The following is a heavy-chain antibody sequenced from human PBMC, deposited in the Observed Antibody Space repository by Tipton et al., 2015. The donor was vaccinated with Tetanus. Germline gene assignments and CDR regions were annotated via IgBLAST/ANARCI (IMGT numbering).Heavy chain of an antibody. CDR3: FGGDYLG. D-gene: IGHD4/OR15-4a*01. V-gene: IGHV3-7*01. CDR2: IKPDGSDK. J-gene: IGHJ4*02. CDR1: GFTFSSYT. Sequence: SLRLSCAASGFTFSSYTMHWVRQAPGKGLEWVANIKPDGSDKYYMESVKGRFTISRDNAKNSVSLQMNGLRAEDTATYYCFGGDYLGWGQGTLVIVSS.